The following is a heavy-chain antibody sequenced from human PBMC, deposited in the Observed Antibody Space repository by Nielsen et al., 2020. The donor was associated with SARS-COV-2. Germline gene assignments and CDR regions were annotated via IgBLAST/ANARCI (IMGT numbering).Heavy chain of an antibody. J-gene: IGHJ6*02. D-gene: IGHD3-10*01. CDR3: ARGMYYYGSGYYYYYGMDV. Sequence: ASVKVSCKASGYTFTSYDINWVRQATGQGLEWMGWMNPNSGNTGYAQKFQGRVTMTRNTSISTAYMELSSLRSEDTAVYYCARGMYYYGSGYYYYYGMDVWGQGTTVTVSS. CDR1: GYTFTSYD. V-gene: IGHV1-8*01. CDR2: MNPNSGNT.